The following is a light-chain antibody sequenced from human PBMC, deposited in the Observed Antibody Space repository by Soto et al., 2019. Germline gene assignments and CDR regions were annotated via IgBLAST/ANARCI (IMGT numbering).Light chain of an antibody. CDR3: QQTYSDSS. Sequence: MQLNKCPASLSASVGDRVTITCRASQGLXNYLSWYQQKPGKAPKLLIYXASTLHDGVPSRFSGSGCGADFTLTISGLQPEHVASYHCQQTYSDSSVGGGTKVDIK. V-gene: IGKV1-39*01. CDR2: XAS. J-gene: IGKJ4*01. CDR1: QGLXNY.